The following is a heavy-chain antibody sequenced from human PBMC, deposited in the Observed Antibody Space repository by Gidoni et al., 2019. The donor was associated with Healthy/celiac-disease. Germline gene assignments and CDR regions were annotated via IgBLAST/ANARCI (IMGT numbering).Heavy chain of an antibody. CDR3: ARAGYSSGWYL. Sequence: TNYNPSLKSRVTISVDTSKNQFSLKLSSVTAADTAVYYCARAGYSSGWYLWGQGTLVTVSS. CDR2: T. V-gene: IGHV4-59*01. J-gene: IGHJ4*02. D-gene: IGHD6-19*01.